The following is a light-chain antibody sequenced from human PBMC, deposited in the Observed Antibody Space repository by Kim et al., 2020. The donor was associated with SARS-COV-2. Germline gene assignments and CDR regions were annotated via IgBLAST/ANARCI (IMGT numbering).Light chain of an antibody. Sequence: VSPGERATLSCRASQSVTTMLAWYQQKPGQAPRLLIYGASTRATGISTRFSGGGSGTEFTLTISSLQSEDSAVYYCQKYYDWPLAFGQGTKVDIK. CDR2: GAS. V-gene: IGKV3-15*01. J-gene: IGKJ1*01. CDR1: QSVTTM. CDR3: QKYYDWPLA.